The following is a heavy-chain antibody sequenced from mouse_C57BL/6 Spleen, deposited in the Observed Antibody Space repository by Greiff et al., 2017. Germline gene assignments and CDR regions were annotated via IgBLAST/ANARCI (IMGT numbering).Heavy chain of an antibody. Sequence: VQLQQSGPELVKPGDSVKISCKASGYSFTGYFMNWVMQSHGKSLEWIGRINPYNGDTFYNQKFKGKATLTVDKSSSTAHMELRSLTSEDSAVYYCARVGLGSSYGYAMDYWGQGTSVTVSS. CDR1: GYSFTGYF. CDR3: ARVGLGSSYGYAMDY. J-gene: IGHJ4*01. CDR2: INPYNGDT. D-gene: IGHD1-1*01. V-gene: IGHV1-20*01.